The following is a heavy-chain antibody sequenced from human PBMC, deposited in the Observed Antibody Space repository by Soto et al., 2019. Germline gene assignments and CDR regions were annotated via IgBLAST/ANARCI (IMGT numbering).Heavy chain of an antibody. V-gene: IGHV3-7*05. Sequence: GGSLRLSCAASGFTFSSYWMSWVRQAPGKGLEWVANIKQDGSEKYYVDSVKGRFTISRDNAKNSLYLQMNSLRAEDTAVYYCARVPYYYDSSEGGYYYYGMDVWGQGTTVTVSS. J-gene: IGHJ6*02. CDR2: IKQDGSEK. CDR3: ARVPYYYDSSEGGYYYYGMDV. CDR1: GFTFSSYW. D-gene: IGHD3-22*01.